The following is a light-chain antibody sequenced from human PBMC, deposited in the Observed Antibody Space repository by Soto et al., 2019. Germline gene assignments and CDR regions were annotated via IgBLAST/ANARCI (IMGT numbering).Light chain of an antibody. J-gene: IGKJ5*01. CDR1: QSVSSY. CDR2: DAS. V-gene: IGKV3-11*01. Sequence: EIVLTQSPATLSLPPGERATLSCRASQSVSSYLAWYQQKPGQAPRLLIYDASNRATGIPARFSGSGSGTDFTLTIGSLEPEDFAVYYCQQRSNWPPITFGQGTRLEIK. CDR3: QQRSNWPPIT.